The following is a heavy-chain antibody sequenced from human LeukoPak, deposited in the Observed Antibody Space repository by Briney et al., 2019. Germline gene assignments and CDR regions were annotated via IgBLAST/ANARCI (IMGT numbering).Heavy chain of an antibody. V-gene: IGHV3-30*02. CDR1: GFTFSSYG. D-gene: IGHD6-13*01. CDR2: IRYDGSNK. CDR3: AKALYSSSWYYFDY. J-gene: IGHJ4*02. Sequence: GRSLRLSCAASGFTFSSYGMHWVRQAPGKGLEWVAFIRYDGSNKYYADSVKGRFTISRDNSKNTLYLQMNSLRAEDTAVYYCAKALYSSSWYYFDYWGQGTLVTVSS.